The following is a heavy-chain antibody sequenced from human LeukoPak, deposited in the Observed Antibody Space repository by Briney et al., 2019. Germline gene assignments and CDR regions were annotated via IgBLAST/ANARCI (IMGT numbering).Heavy chain of an antibody. V-gene: IGHV4-59*01. CDR2: ICYSGST. D-gene: IGHD1-26*01. CDR1: GGSISSYY. CDR3: ARDVVGAIGAFDI. Sequence: SETLSLTCTVSGGSISSYYWSWIRQPPGKGLEWIGYICYSGSTNYNPSLKSRVTISVDTSKNQFSLKLSSVTAADTAVYYCARDVVGAIGAFDIWGQGTMVTVSS. J-gene: IGHJ3*02.